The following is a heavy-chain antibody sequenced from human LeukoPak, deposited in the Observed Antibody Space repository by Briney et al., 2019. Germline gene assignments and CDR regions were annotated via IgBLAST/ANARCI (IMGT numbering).Heavy chain of an antibody. CDR2: ISGSGGST. CDR1: GFTFSSYA. J-gene: IGHJ4*02. D-gene: IGHD4-17*01. Sequence: GGSLRLSCAASGFTFSSYAMSWVRQAPGKGLEWVSAISGSGGSTYYADSVKGRFTISGDNSKNTLYLQMNSLRAEDTAVYYCAKGSDDTVATEYFDYWGQGTLVTVSS. CDR3: AKGSDDTVATEYFDY. V-gene: IGHV3-23*01.